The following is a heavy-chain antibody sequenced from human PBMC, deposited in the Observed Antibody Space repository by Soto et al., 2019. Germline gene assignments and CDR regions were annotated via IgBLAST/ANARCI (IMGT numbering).Heavy chain of an antibody. J-gene: IGHJ4*02. D-gene: IGHD2-21*01. V-gene: IGHV1-46*01. CDR1: GYIFIHYY. CDR3: ARSLLQGDF. Sequence: QVQLVQSGAEVKKPGASVKVSCKASGYIFIHYYIHWVRQPPGQGLEWMAIFNPNGGSTNYAQKFQGRVLGKRDTSTSTVSMELNSLGSVDTAVYFCARSLLQGDFWGQGTLVTVSS. CDR2: FNPNGGST.